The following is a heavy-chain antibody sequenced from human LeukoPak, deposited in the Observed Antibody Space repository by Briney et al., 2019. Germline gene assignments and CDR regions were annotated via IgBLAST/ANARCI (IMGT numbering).Heavy chain of an antibody. CDR2: IHADGART. V-gene: IGHV3-43*02. J-gene: IGHJ6*02. CDR1: GFAFADYA. Sequence: GGSLRLSCAASGFAFADYALHWVRQIPGKGLECVAHIHADGARTFYADSVKGRFTVSRDNGKTSLFLQMDSLTSDDTALYYCSTWAFYHGLDVWGQGATVIVSS. D-gene: IGHD2/OR15-2a*01. CDR3: STWAFYHGLDV.